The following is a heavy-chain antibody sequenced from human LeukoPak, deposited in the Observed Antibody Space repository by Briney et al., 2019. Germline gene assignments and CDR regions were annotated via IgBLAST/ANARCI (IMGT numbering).Heavy chain of an antibody. V-gene: IGHV4-38-2*02. CDR2: IYHSGST. D-gene: IGHD3-22*01. CDR3: ARDDSSGYYDY. Sequence: SETLSLTCTVSGYSISSGYYWGWLRQPPGKGLEWIGSIYHSGSTYYNPSLKSQVTISVDTSKNQFSLKLSSVTAADTAVYYCARDDSSGYYDYWGQGTLVTVSS. CDR1: GYSISSGYY. J-gene: IGHJ4*02.